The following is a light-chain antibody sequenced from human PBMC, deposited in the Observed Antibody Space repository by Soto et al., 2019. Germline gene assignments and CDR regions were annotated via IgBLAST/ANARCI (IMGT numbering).Light chain of an antibody. V-gene: IGKV3-20*01. Sequence: EIGLTQSPGTLSLSPGERATLSCRASQSVSSSYLAWYQQKPGQAPRLFICGASSRATGIPDRFSGSGSGTDFTLTISRLEPEDFAVYICQQYGTSPRTFGQGTRLEIK. CDR1: QSVSSSY. J-gene: IGKJ5*01. CDR2: GAS. CDR3: QQYGTSPRT.